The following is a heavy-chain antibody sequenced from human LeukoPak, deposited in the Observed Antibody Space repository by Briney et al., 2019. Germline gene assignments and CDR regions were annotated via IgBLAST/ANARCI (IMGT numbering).Heavy chain of an antibody. J-gene: IGHJ6*03. CDR1: GFTFSSYW. V-gene: IGHV3-7*01. D-gene: IGHD4-17*01. Sequence: GGSLRLSCAASGFTFSSYWMTWVRQAPGKGLEWVANIKQDGSEKYYVDSVKGRFTISRDNAKNSLYLQMNSLRAEDTAVYYCARDDYGDYPWYYYYMDVWGKGTTVTVSS. CDR2: IKQDGSEK. CDR3: ARDDYGDYPWYYYYMDV.